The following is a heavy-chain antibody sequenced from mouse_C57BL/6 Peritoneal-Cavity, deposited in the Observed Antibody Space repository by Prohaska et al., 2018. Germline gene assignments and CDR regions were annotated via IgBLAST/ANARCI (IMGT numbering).Heavy chain of an antibody. CDR3: TREAITTVVATGDY. D-gene: IGHD1-1*01. CDR2: IDPETGGT. V-gene: IGHV1-15*01. CDR1: GYTFTDYE. J-gene: IGHJ2*01. Sequence: GAELVRPGASVTLSCKASGYTFTDYEMHWVKQTPVHGLEWIGAIDPETGGTAYNQKFKGKAILTADKSSSTAYMELRSLTSEDSAVYYCTREAITTVVATGDYWGQGTTLTVSS.